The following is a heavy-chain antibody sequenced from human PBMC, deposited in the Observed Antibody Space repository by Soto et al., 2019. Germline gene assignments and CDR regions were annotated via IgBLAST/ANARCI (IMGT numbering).Heavy chain of an antibody. V-gene: IGHV3-21*01. J-gene: IGHJ6*02. CDR1: GFTFSTYS. CDR3: ARYDSSGYYWPYYYYGMDV. Sequence: EVQLVESGGGLVKPGGSLRLSCAASGFTFSTYSMNWVRQAPGKGLVWVSSISSSSSYIYYADSVKGRFTISRDNAKNSLYLQMNSLRAEDTAVYYCARYDSSGYYWPYYYYGMDVWGQGTTVTVSS. CDR2: ISSSSSYI. D-gene: IGHD3-22*01.